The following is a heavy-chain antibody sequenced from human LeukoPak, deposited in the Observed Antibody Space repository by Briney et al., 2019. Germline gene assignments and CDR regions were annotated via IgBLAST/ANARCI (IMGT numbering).Heavy chain of an antibody. CDR2: TIPILGIA. D-gene: IGHD2-15*01. CDR3: ARVWWGKLTGRPYPEY. Sequence: SVKVSCKASGGTFTSYAISWVRQAPGQGLEWMGRTIPILGIANYAQKFQGRVTITADKSTSPAYMELSSRTSEDTAVYHCARVWWGKLTGRPYPEYWGQGTLVTVSS. V-gene: IGHV1-69*04. J-gene: IGHJ4*02. CDR1: GGTFTSYA.